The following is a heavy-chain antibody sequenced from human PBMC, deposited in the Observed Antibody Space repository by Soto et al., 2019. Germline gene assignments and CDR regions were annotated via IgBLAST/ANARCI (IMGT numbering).Heavy chain of an antibody. J-gene: IGHJ6*02. D-gene: IGHD6-6*01. CDR1: GFLFTSYG. Sequence: QVQLVESGGGVVQPGRSLRLSCAASGFLFTSYGIHWVRQAPGKGLEWVSLIAYDGINRYYADSVKGRFTMSRDNSKNTVYLQMDSLRGEDTAVYYCAKSRSSSSSYYFYSGMDVWGQGTTVTVSS. V-gene: IGHV3-30*18. CDR3: AKSRSSSSSYYFYSGMDV. CDR2: IAYDGINR.